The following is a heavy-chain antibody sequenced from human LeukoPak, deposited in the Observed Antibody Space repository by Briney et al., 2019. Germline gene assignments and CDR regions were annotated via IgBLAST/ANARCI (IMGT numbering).Heavy chain of an antibody. J-gene: IGHJ4*02. Sequence: SETLSLTCTVPGGSISSSSYYWSWIRQPPGKGLEWIGYIYYSGSTNYNPSLKSRVTISVDTSKNQFSLKLSSVTAADTAVYYCARGVVAAPQTFDYWGQGTLVTVSS. V-gene: IGHV4-61*01. CDR2: IYYSGST. CDR3: ARGVVAAPQTFDY. CDR1: GGSISSSSYY. D-gene: IGHD2-15*01.